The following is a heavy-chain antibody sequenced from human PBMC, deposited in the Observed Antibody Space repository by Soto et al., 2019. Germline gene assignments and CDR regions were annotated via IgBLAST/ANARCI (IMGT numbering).Heavy chain of an antibody. D-gene: IGHD2-2*01. CDR1: GFTFSSYA. Sequence: EVQLLASGGGLVQPGGSLRLSCAASGFTFSSYAMSWVRQAPGKGLEWVSAISGSGGSTYYADSVKGRFTISRDNSKNTLYLQMNSLRAEDTAVYYCAKDNLYCSSTSCYDTLDYWGQGTLVTVSS. CDR2: ISGSGGST. V-gene: IGHV3-23*01. J-gene: IGHJ4*02. CDR3: AKDNLYCSSTSCYDTLDY.